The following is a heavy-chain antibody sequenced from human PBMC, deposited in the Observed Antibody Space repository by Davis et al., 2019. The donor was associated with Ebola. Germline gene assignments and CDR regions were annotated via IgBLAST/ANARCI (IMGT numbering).Heavy chain of an antibody. CDR1: GYTLTELS. D-gene: IGHD2-21*01. CDR3: ARRRDYDAFDI. J-gene: IGHJ3*02. V-gene: IGHV1-24*01. CDR2: FDPEDGET. Sequence: AASVKVSCKVSGYTLTELSMHWVRQAPGKGLEWMGGFDPEDGETIYAQKFQGRVTMTTDTSTSTAYMELRSLRSDDTAVYYCARRRDYDAFDIWGQGTMVTVSS.